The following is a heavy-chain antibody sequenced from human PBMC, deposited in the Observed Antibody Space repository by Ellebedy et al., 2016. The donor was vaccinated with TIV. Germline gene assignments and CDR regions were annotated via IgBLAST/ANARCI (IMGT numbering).Heavy chain of an antibody. J-gene: IGHJ4*02. V-gene: IGHV3-30*02. Sequence: GESLEISCAASGFTFSAYGMHWVRQAPGKGLEWVTFIRYDGSNEYYGDSVKGRFTISRDNSKNRLYLQMNSLRNEDTAVYYCAKDFSSASLTMMDYWGQGILVTVSS. CDR1: GFTFSAYG. CDR3: AKDFSSASLTMMDY. CDR2: IRYDGSNE. D-gene: IGHD3-22*01.